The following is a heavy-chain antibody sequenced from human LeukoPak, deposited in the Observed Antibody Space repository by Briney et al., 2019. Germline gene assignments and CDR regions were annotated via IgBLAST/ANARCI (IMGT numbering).Heavy chain of an antibody. CDR2: ISGSGGST. CDR3: AKDGGYDLYYFDY. Sequence: GGSLRLSCAASGFTFSSYAMSWVRQAPGKGLECVSAISGSGGSTYYADSVKGRFTISRDNSKNTLYLQMNSLRAEDTAIYYCAKDGGYDLYYFDYWGQGTLVTVSS. V-gene: IGHV3-23*01. J-gene: IGHJ4*02. CDR1: GFTFSSYA. D-gene: IGHD1-20*01.